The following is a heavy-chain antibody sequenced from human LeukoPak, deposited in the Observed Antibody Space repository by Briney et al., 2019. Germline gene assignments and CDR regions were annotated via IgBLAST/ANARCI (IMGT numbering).Heavy chain of an antibody. CDR1: GGSISSSSYY. J-gene: IGHJ5*02. D-gene: IGHD6-19*01. Sequence: SETLSLTCTVSGGSISSSSYYWGWIRQPPGKGLEWIGSIYYSGSTNYNPSLKSRVTISVDTSKNQFSLKLSSVTAADTAVYYCARGWKVLLWLVLKYNWFDPWGQGTLVTVSS. CDR2: IYYSGST. V-gene: IGHV4-39*07. CDR3: ARGWKVLLWLVLKYNWFDP.